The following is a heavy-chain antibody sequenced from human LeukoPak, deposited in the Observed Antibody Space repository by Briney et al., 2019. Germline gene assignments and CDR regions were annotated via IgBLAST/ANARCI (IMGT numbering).Heavy chain of an antibody. J-gene: IGHJ3*02. CDR2: IYSGGST. CDR3: ARARYDYGDYVGAFDI. Sequence: PGGSLRLSCAASGFTVSGHYMSWVRQAPGKGLEWVSVIYSGGSTFYGDSVKGRFTISRDNSKNTLYLQMNSLRAEDTAVYYCARARYDYGDYVGAFDIWGQGTMVTVSS. V-gene: IGHV3-53*01. CDR1: GFTVSGHY. D-gene: IGHD4-17*01.